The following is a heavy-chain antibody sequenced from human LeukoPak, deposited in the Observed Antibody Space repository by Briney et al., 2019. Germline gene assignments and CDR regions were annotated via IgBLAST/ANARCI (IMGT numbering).Heavy chain of an antibody. CDR2: IRYDGSNK. J-gene: IGHJ4*02. Sequence: PGGSLRLSCAASGFTFSSYGMHWVRQAPGKGLEWVAFIRYDGSNKYYADSVKGRFTISRDNSKNTLYLQMNSLRAEDTAVYYCEFVGATALIYFDYWGQGTLVTVSS. CDR1: GFTFSSYG. CDR3: EFVGATALIYFDY. V-gene: IGHV3-30*02. D-gene: IGHD1-26*01.